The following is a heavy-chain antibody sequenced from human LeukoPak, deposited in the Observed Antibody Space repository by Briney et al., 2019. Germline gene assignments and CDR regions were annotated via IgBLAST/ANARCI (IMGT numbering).Heavy chain of an antibody. CDR1: GFTFSSYS. Sequence: GGSLRLSCAASGFTFSSYSMNWVRQAPGKGLEWVSYISSSSSTIYYADSVKGRFTISRDNVKNSLYLQMDSLRAEDTAVYYCAREEYSSSSEYFQHWGQGTLVTVSS. J-gene: IGHJ1*01. V-gene: IGHV3-48*01. CDR3: AREEYSSSSEYFQH. CDR2: ISSSSSTI. D-gene: IGHD6-6*01.